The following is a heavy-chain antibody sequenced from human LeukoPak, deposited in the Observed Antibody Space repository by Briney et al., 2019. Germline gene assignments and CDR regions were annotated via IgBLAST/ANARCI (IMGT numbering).Heavy chain of an antibody. CDR3: ARGHGSGSFLNYYYGMDV. Sequence: SQTLSLTCTVSGGSISSGGYYWSWIRQHPGKGLEWIWYIYFSGSTYYNPSLKSRVTISVDTSKNQFSLKLSSVTAADTAVYYCARGHGSGSFLNYYYGMDVWGKGTTVTVSS. CDR2: IYFSGST. CDR1: GGSISSGGYY. D-gene: IGHD3-10*01. J-gene: IGHJ6*04. V-gene: IGHV4-31*03.